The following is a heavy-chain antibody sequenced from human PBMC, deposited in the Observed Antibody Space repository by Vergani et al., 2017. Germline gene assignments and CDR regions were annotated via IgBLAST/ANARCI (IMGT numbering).Heavy chain of an antibody. V-gene: IGHV3-30*18. CDR2: ISNDGSKK. CDR3: AKSGSVTSGSLQYNFYMDV. CDR1: GFSFSSHS. J-gene: IGHJ6*03. Sequence: QVQLAESGGGRVQPGRSLRLSCAASGFSFSSHSIHWLRQAPGKGLEWVAVISNDGSKKYYADSVKGRFTISRDNSKKTLDLQMNSLRTQDTAVYYCAKSGSVTSGSLQYNFYMDVWGKGATVTVS. D-gene: IGHD3-10*01.